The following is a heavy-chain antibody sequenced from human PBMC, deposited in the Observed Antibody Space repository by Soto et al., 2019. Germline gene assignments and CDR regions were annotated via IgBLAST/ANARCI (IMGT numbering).Heavy chain of an antibody. D-gene: IGHD4-4*01. CDR1: GFTFSRSW. Sequence: EVQLVESGGGSVQPGGSLRLSCAASGFTFSRSWMSWVRQAPGKGLEWVANIERDGSDKYYMGSVRGRFTISRDNAKNSLYLQMNSLRVEDTAVYYCATDKFASSNSISDYWGQGILVTVSS. CDR3: ATDKFASSNSISDY. V-gene: IGHV3-7*04. J-gene: IGHJ4*02. CDR2: IERDGSDK.